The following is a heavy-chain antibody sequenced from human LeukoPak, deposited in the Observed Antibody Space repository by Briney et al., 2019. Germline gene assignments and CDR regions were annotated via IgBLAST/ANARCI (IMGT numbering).Heavy chain of an antibody. CDR1: GGTFSSYA. D-gene: IGHD6-6*01. J-gene: IGHJ6*03. CDR3: ARDQYSSSRGYYYYYYMDV. V-gene: IGHV1-69*13. Sequence: SVKVSCKASGGTFSSYAIIWVRQAPGQGLEWMGGIIPIFGTANYAQKFQGRVTIIADESTSTVYMELNSLRSDDTAVYYCARDQYSSSRGYYYYYYMDVWGKGTTVTVSS. CDR2: IIPIFGTA.